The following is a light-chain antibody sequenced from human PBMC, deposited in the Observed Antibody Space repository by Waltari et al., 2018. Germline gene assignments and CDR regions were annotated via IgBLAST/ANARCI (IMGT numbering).Light chain of an antibody. CDR3: MQGTHWPYT. CDR2: RVS. V-gene: IGKV2-30*02. J-gene: IGKJ2*01. CDR1: QSLVHSDGNTH. Sequence: EVVMTQSPLSLPVTLGQPASISCQSSQSLVHSDGNTHLNWFQQRPGQSPRRLLYRVSSRESGVPDRFSGSGSGTDFTLKISRVEAEDVGVYYCMQGTHWPYTFGQGTRLDIK.